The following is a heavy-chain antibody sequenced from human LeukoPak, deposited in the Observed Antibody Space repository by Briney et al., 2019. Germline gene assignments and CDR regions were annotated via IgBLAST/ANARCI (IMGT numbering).Heavy chain of an antibody. D-gene: IGHD6-13*01. CDR3: ASLKIGISWYEFDY. CDR2: INSDGSST. Sequence: GGSLRLSCAASGFTFSSYWMHWVRQAPGKGLVWVSRINSDGSSTSYADSVKGRFTISRDNAKNTLYLQMNSLRAEDTAVYYCASLKIGISWYEFDYWAREPWSPSPQ. V-gene: IGHV3-74*01. CDR1: GFTFSSYW. J-gene: IGHJ4*02.